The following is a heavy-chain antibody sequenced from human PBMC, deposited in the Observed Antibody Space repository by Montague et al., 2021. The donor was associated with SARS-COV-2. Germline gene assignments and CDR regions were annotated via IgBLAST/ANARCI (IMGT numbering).Heavy chain of an antibody. CDR3: ARGSGWYKYWYFDL. J-gene: IGHJ2*01. CDR2: INPSGGT. Sequence: SETLSLTCAVYGGSFSGYYWSWIRQPPGKGLEWIGVINPSGGTYYNTSLKSRVTISIDTSKNQFSLTLSSVTAADTAVYYCARGSGWYKYWYFDLWGRGTLVTVSS. CDR1: GGSFSGYY. V-gene: IGHV4-34*01. D-gene: IGHD6-19*01.